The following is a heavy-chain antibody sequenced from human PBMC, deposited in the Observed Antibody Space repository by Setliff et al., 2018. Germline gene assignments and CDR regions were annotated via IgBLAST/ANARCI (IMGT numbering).Heavy chain of an antibody. CDR2: ISSSSSTI. Sequence: PGGSLRLSCVASGFTFSSYSMNWVRQAPGKGLEWVSYISSSSSTIYYAGSVKGRFTISRDNAKNSLYLQMNSLRAEDTAVYYCARDYTYYDFWSGPSSDAFDIWGQGTMVTVSS. CDR3: ARDYTYYDFWSGPSSDAFDI. CDR1: GFTFSSYS. V-gene: IGHV3-48*01. D-gene: IGHD3-3*01. J-gene: IGHJ3*02.